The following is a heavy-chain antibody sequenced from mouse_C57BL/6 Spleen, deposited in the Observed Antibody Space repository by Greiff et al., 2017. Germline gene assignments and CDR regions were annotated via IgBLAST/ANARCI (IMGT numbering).Heavy chain of an antibody. Sequence: QVQLQQPGAELVMPGASVKLSCKASGYTFTSYWMHWVKQRPGQGLEWIGEIDPSDSYTNYNQKFKGKSTLTVDKSSSTAYMQLSSLTSEDSAVYYCARSSYYYGSSYERGYFDYWGQGTTLTVSS. D-gene: IGHD1-1*01. CDR2: IDPSDSYT. J-gene: IGHJ2*01. V-gene: IGHV1-69*01. CDR3: ARSSYYYGSSYERGYFDY. CDR1: GYTFTSYW.